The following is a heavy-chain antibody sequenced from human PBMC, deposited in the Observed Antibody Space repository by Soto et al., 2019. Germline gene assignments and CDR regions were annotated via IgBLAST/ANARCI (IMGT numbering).Heavy chain of an antibody. CDR1: GGSFSTDY. CDR2: INPSGGT. J-gene: IGHJ4*02. Sequence: SETPSLTCAVYGGSFSTDYWSWIRQPPGKGLEWIGEINPSGGTNYNPSLKSRVTISVATSKNQFSLKLSSVTAADTAVYYCARVLAARASRDFDYWGQGTLVTVSS. V-gene: IGHV4-34*01. CDR3: ARVLAARASRDFDY. D-gene: IGHD6-6*01.